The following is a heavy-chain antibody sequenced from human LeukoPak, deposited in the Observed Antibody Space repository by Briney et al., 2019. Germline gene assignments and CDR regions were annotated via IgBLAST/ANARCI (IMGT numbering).Heavy chain of an antibody. D-gene: IGHD3-16*01. CDR3: ASVRGITTS. V-gene: IGHV4-59*12. J-gene: IGHJ6*04. Sequence: SETLSLTCTVSSGSISSNYWSWIRQPPGKGLEWIGYIYYTGNTNYNPSLKSRVTISVDTSKNQFSLKLSSVTAADTAVYYCASVRGITTSWGKGTTVTISS. CDR2: IYYTGNT. CDR1: SGSISSNY.